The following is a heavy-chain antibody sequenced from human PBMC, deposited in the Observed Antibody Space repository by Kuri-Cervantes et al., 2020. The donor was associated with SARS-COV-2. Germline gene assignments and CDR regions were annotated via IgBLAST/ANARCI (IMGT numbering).Heavy chain of an antibody. Sequence: GSLRLSCSVSNGSIRSSSYYWGWIRQPPGKGLEWIGSIYSSGSTYYNPSLKSRVTISLETSKNQFSLKLSSMTAADTAVYYCARVAAAGGLDYWGQGTLVTVSS. V-gene: IGHV4-39*01. CDR2: IYSSGST. CDR1: NGSIRSSSYY. D-gene: IGHD6-13*01. J-gene: IGHJ4*02. CDR3: ARVAAAGGLDY.